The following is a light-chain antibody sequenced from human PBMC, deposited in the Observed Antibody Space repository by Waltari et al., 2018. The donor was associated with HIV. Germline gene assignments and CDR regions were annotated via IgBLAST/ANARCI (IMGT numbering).Light chain of an antibody. CDR2: KDS. V-gene: IGLV3-25*03. CDR3: QSADSSGTVV. CDR1: ALPKQY. Sequence: YELTQAPSVSVSPGQTARITCSGDALPKQYAYWYQQKPGQAPRWVIYKDSERPSGIPERFSGSSSGTTVTLTISGVQAEDEADYYCQSADSSGTVVFGGGTKLTVL. J-gene: IGLJ2*01.